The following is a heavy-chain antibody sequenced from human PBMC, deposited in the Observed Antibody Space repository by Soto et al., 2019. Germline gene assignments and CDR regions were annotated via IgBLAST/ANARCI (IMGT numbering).Heavy chain of an antibody. CDR3: FFFFQAEDGIRDTVPVSAFLLNRSSDL. V-gene: IGHV3-23*01. CDR2: ISGGGGST. Sequence: KGMEWVSGISGGGGSTYYAYSVKGRFTISRDNSKNTLYLQMNSLRAEDTAIHYFFFFFQAEDGIRDTVPVSAFLLNRSSDL. D-gene: IGHD2-15*01. J-gene: IGHJ2*01.